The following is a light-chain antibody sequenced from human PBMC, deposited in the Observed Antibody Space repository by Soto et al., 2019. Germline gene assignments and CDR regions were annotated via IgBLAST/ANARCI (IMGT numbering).Light chain of an antibody. CDR1: NIGSKS. J-gene: IGLJ1*01. CDR2: DDS. CDR3: QVWDGTSDHPGYV. Sequence: SYELTQPPSVSVAPGQTARVTCGRDNIGSKSVHWYQQKPGQAPVLVVYDDSDRPSGIPERFSGSNSGNTATLTIIRVEAGDEADYYCQVWDGTSDHPGYVFGTGTKVTVL. V-gene: IGLV3-21*02.